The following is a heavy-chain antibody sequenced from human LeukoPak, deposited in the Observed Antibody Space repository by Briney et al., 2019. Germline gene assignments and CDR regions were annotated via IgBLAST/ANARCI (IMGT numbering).Heavy chain of an antibody. Sequence: PSETLSLTCAVYGGSFSGYYWSWIRQPPGKGLEWIGEINHSGSTNYNPSLKSRVTISVDTPKNQFSLKLSSVTAADTAVYYCARGLRGNYGSGSRYYYGMDVGGKGTTVTVSS. J-gene: IGHJ6*04. D-gene: IGHD3-10*01. CDR3: ARGLRGNYGSGSRYYYGMDV. CDR2: INHSGST. V-gene: IGHV4-34*01. CDR1: GGSFSGYY.